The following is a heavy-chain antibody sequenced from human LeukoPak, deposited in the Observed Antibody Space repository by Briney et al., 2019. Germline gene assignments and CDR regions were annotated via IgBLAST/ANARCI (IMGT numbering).Heavy chain of an antibody. Sequence: QPGGSLRLSCAASGFTSHDYAIHWVRQAPGRGLEWVSLISGDADATYYADSVEGRFTVARDNTKNSIYLQMNSLRTEDTALYFCAKRGSAWYYFDSWGRGTLVTVSS. V-gene: IGHV3-43*02. D-gene: IGHD6-19*01. CDR3: AKRGSAWYYFDS. CDR1: GFTSHDYA. CDR2: ISGDADAT. J-gene: IGHJ4*02.